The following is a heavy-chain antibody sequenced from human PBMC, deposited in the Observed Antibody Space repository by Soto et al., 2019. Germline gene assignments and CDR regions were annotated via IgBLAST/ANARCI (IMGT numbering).Heavy chain of an antibody. D-gene: IGHD3-22*01. CDR2: IYYSGST. CDR1: GGSISSGGYY. J-gene: IGHJ4*02. V-gene: IGHV4-31*01. Sequence: QVQLQESGPGLVKPSQTLSLTCTVSGGSISSGGYYWSCIRQHPGKGLEWIGYIYYSGSTYYNPSLKSPVNTSVDTSKNQFSRKLSSMTAADTTMYYCAGSYSSDYYYGGKFGDGGQGTLVTVS. CDR3: AGSYSSDYYYGGKFGD.